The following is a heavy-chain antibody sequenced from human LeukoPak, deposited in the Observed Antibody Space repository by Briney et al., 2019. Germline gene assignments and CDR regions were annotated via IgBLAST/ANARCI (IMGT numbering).Heavy chain of an antibody. CDR3: EAGDSGYGMDV. CDR2: ISSSSSYI. J-gene: IGHJ6*02. D-gene: IGHD2-21*01. Sequence: PGRSLRLSCAASGFTFSSYSMNWVRQAPGKGLEWVSSISSSSSYIYYADSVKGRFTISRDNAKNSLYLQMNSLRAEDTAVYYCEAGDSGYGMDVWGQGTTVTVSS. V-gene: IGHV3-21*01. CDR1: GFTFSSYS.